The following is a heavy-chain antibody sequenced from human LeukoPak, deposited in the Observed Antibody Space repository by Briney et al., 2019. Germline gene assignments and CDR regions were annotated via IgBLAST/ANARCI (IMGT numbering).Heavy chain of an antibody. V-gene: IGHV3-21*01. CDR2: ISSSSSYI. Sequence: PGGPLRLSCAASGFTFSSYSMNWVRQAPGKGLEWVSSISSSSSYIYYADSVKGRFTISRDNAKNSLYLQMNSLRAEDTAVYYCARDRGIAAAGLFDYWGQGTLVTVSS. CDR3: ARDRGIAAAGLFDY. J-gene: IGHJ4*02. CDR1: GFTFSSYS. D-gene: IGHD6-13*01.